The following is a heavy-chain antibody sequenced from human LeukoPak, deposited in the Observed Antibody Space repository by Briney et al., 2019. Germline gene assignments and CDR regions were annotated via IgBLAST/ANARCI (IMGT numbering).Heavy chain of an antibody. CDR3: ARVGNPLVTVFAWFDP. V-gene: IGHV4-30-4*07. J-gene: IGHJ5*02. D-gene: IGHD3-3*01. CDR2: TYYSGST. CDR1: GGSISSGANS. Sequence: SETLSLTCAVSGGSISSGANSWSWIRQPPGKGLEWIGYTYYSGSTYYNPSLKSRVTISVDTSKNQFSLKLSSVTAADTAVYYCARVGNPLVTVFAWFDPWGQGTLVTVSS.